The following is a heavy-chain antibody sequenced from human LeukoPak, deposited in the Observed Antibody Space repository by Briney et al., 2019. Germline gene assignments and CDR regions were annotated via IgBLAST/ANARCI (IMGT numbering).Heavy chain of an antibody. Sequence: SVKVSCKSSGGTFSSYAISWVRQAPGQGVEWMGGIIPIFGTANYAQKFQGRVTITTDESTSTAYMELSSLRSEDTAVYYCARARLVVPAAMLEYYMDVWGKGTTVTVSS. CDR2: IIPIFGTA. V-gene: IGHV1-69*05. J-gene: IGHJ6*03. D-gene: IGHD2-2*01. CDR3: ARARLVVPAAMLEYYMDV. CDR1: GGTFSSYA.